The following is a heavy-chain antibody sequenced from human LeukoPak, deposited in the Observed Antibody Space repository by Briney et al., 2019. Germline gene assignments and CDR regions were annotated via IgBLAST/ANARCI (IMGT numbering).Heavy chain of an antibody. J-gene: IGHJ4*02. CDR3: AIRGATGTTFDD. V-gene: IGHV1-3*01. CDR1: GYTFTRYA. D-gene: IGHD1-1*01. Sequence: ASVKVSCKASGYTFTRYAMHWVGQAPGQRREWMGWINADNGNTKYPQKLQGRVTITRDTSASTAYMELSSLRSEETAVNYCAIRGATGTTFDDWSQAALVTV. CDR2: INADNGNT.